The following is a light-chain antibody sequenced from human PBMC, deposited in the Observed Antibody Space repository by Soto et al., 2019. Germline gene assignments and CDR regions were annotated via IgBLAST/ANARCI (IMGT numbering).Light chain of an antibody. CDR2: GAS. Sequence: EIVMTQSPAMLSVSPGERATLSCRASQNVNNRLAWYQQKAGQPPRLLIYGASTRATGIPARFSGSGSGTEFTLTISRLQSEDFAVYYCQHFDSWPILFGQGTKVEIK. J-gene: IGKJ1*01. CDR3: QHFDSWPIL. V-gene: IGKV3-15*01. CDR1: QNVNNR.